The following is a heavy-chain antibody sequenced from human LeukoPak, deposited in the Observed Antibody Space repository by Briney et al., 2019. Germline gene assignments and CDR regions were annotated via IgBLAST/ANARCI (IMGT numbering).Heavy chain of an antibody. J-gene: IGHJ5*02. Sequence: GGSLRLSCAASGFRFSDFPMTWVRQAPGKGPEWVSAIGGRGGSTYYADSLGGRFTISRDNSKDMVYLQMNSLKVEDTATYYCGKEGGAWGQGTKVTVSS. CDR1: GFRFSDFP. D-gene: IGHD3-16*01. CDR2: IGGRGGST. CDR3: GKEGGA. V-gene: IGHV3-23*01.